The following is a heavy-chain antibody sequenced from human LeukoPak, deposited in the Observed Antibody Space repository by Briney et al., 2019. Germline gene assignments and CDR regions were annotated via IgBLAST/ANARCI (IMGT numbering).Heavy chain of an antibody. CDR1: GFTFNSYA. CDR3: AKGVVEYYDSSGYYPSDL. D-gene: IGHD3-22*01. V-gene: IGHV3-23*01. Sequence: PGGSLRLSCAGFGFTFNSYAMTWVRQAPGKGLKWVSGISGSGGTTYYADSVKGRFTISRDNVNITLYLQMNSMRVEDTALDFCAKGVVEYYDSSGYYPSDLWGQGTLVTVSS. J-gene: IGHJ5*02. CDR2: ISGSGGTT.